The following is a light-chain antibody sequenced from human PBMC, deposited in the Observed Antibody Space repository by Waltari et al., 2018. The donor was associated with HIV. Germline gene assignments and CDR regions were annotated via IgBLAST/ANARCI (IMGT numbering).Light chain of an antibody. CDR1: SNALSTYKL. CDR2: EIN. Sequence: QSALPQPASVSGSPGQSITISCPGVSNALSTYKLFSWYQHHPGKAPRLIMFEINKRPSGVSNRFSGSKSDNVASLTSSGLQAEDEADYYCCSSAGFVVFGGGTRLTV. J-gene: IGLJ2*01. V-gene: IGLV2-23*02. CDR3: CSSAGFVV.